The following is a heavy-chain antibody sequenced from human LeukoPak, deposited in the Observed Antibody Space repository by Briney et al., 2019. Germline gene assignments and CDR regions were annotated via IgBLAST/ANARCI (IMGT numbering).Heavy chain of an antibody. J-gene: IGHJ1*01. CDR3: ARGSSSSWYEYFQH. CDR2: INHSGST. V-gene: IGHV4-34*01. Sequence: SETLSLTCAVYGGSFSGYYWSWIRQPPGKGLEWIGEINHSGSTNYNPSLKSRVTISVDTSKNQFSLKLSSVTAADTAVYYCARGSSSSWYEYFQHWGQGTLVTASS. D-gene: IGHD6-13*01. CDR1: GGSFSGYY.